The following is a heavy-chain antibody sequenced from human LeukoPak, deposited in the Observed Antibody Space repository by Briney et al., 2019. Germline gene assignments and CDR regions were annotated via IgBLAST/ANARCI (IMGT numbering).Heavy chain of an antibody. CDR3: TRVRGDYGGTSDF. CDR1: GFTFSSYW. V-gene: IGHV3-74*01. Sequence: GRSLRLSCAASGFTFSSYWMDWARQGPGKGLVWVARIKGDGSSVIYADSVKGRFTVSRDNAENTLYLHMNSLRAEDTAMYHCTRVRGDYGGTSDFWGQGTLVTVSS. D-gene: IGHD4-23*01. J-gene: IGHJ4*02. CDR2: IKGDGSSV.